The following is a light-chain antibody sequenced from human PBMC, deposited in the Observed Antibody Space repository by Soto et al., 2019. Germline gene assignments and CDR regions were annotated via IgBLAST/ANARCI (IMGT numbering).Light chain of an antibody. CDR2: YDD. CDR3: AAWDDSLNGRI. Sequence: QSVLTQPPSVSEAPRQRVTISCSGSRSNIGNNAVSWYQQLPGKAPKLLIYYDDLVPSGVSDRFSGSKSGTSASLAISGLQSEDEADYYCAAWDDSLNGRIFGGGTKLTVL. J-gene: IGLJ2*01. CDR1: RSNIGNNA. V-gene: IGLV1-36*01.